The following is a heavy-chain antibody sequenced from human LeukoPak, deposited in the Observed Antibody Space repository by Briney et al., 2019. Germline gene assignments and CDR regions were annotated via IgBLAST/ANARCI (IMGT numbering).Heavy chain of an antibody. D-gene: IGHD5-24*01. CDR3: ARDATIDY. Sequence: GGSLRLSCAASGFTFSSYSMNLVRQAPGKGLELVSSIISSSSYIYYSDSVKGRFTISRHNAKNSLYRQMNTLRAEEKDVYYCARDATIDYWGQGTLVTVSS. J-gene: IGHJ4*02. CDR1: GFTFSSYS. V-gene: IGHV3-21*01. CDR2: IISSSSYI.